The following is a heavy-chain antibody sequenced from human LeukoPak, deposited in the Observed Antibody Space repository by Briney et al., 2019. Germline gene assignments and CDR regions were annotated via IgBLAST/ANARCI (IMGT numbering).Heavy chain of an antibody. CDR2: IKQDGSEK. CDR3: AKESGCNDL. V-gene: IGHV3-7*01. D-gene: IGHD2/OR15-2a*01. Sequence: GGSLRLSCEASGFTFSTYWMSWVRQAPGKGLEWVANIKQDGSEKYYVDSVKGRFTISRDNAKNSLYLQMNSLRAEDTALYYWAKESGCNDLWGQGTLVTVSS. CDR1: GFTFSTYW. J-gene: IGHJ5*02.